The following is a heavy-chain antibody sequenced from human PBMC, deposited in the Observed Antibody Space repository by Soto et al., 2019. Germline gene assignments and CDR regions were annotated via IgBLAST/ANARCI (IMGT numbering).Heavy chain of an antibody. CDR3: ARVIAVAGTGGLVWFDP. Sequence: QVQLVQSGAEVKKPGASVKVSCKASGYTFTSYGISWVRQAPGQGLEWMGWISAYNGNTNYAQKLQGRVTMTTDTSTSTAYMELRSLRSDDTAVYYCARVIAVAGTGGLVWFDPWGQGTLVTVSS. CDR2: ISAYNGNT. J-gene: IGHJ5*02. V-gene: IGHV1-18*01. D-gene: IGHD6-19*01. CDR1: GYTFTSYG.